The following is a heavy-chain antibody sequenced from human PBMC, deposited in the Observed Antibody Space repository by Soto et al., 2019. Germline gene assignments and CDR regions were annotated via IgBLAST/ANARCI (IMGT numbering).Heavy chain of an antibody. V-gene: IGHV6-1*01. D-gene: IGHD6-13*01. CDR2: TYYRSKWYN. Sequence: QTISLTCAISWDSVSSSSAAWNWIRQSPSRGLEWLGRTYYRSKWYNDYAVSVKSRITINPDTSKNQFSLQLNSVTPEDTAVYYCAREDGHAAAGTPSYYYGMDVWGQGTTVTVSS. CDR3: AREDGHAAAGTPSYYYGMDV. CDR1: WDSVSSSSAA. J-gene: IGHJ6*02.